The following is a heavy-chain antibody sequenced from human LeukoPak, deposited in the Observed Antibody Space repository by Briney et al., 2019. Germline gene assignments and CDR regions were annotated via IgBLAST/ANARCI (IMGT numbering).Heavy chain of an antibody. CDR3: AKPMVRGVEANDAFDI. V-gene: IGHV3-30*02. Sequence: GGSLRLSCAASGFTLSGYAMTWVRQAPGKGLEWVAFIRYDGSNKYYADSVKGRFTISRDNSKNTLYLQMNSLRAEDTAVYYCAKPMVRGVEANDAFDIWGQGTMVTVSS. D-gene: IGHD3-10*01. CDR1: GFTLSGYA. CDR2: IRYDGSNK. J-gene: IGHJ3*02.